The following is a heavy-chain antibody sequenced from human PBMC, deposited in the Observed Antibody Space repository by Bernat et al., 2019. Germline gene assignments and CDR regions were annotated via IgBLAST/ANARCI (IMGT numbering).Heavy chain of an antibody. CDR1: GFTFSSYA. CDR3: ARDGIDCSSTSCYSERSGAFDI. Sequence: QVPLVESGGGVVQPGRSLRLSCAASGFTFSSYAMHWVRQGPGKGLEWVAVISYDGSKKYYAHSAKGRFTISRDNSKNTLYVQMNSLRAEDTAVYYCARDGIDCSSTSCYSERSGAFDIWGQGTVVTVSS. V-gene: IGHV3-30*01. D-gene: IGHD2-2*02. J-gene: IGHJ3*02. CDR2: ISYDGSKK.